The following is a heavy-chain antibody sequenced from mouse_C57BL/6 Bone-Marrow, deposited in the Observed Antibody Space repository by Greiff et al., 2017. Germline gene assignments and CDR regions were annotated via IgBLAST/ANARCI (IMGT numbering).Heavy chain of an antibody. CDR1: GYNFTSYW. Sequence: QVQLQQPGAELVKPGASVKLSCKASGYNFTSYWMHWVKQRPGQGLEWIGMIHPNSGSTNYNEKFKSKATLTVYKSSSTAYMQLISLTSEDSTVYYCSRRRLLPWFAYGGQGTLVTVSA. CDR2: IHPNSGST. D-gene: IGHD1-1*01. J-gene: IGHJ3*01. CDR3: SRRRLLPWFAY. V-gene: IGHV1-64*01.